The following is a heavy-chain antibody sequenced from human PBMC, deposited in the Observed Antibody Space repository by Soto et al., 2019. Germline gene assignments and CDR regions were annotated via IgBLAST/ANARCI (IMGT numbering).Heavy chain of an antibody. CDR1: GFSISTSVVG. Sequence: QITLKESGPALMKPPQTLTLTCAFSGFSISTSVVGVGWVRRPPGKALEWLALIFSNDDKRYSPSLMSRRTITKATSKNQVALTMTNIDPVYTATYYCSHMRGWGVFGMDVWGQGTTVTVSS. J-gene: IGHJ6*02. CDR2: IFSNDDK. D-gene: IGHD3-16*01. CDR3: SHMRGWGVFGMDV. V-gene: IGHV2-5*01.